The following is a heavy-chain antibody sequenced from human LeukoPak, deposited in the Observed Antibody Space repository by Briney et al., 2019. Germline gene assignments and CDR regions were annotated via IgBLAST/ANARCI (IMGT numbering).Heavy chain of an antibody. CDR1: GFTFSNAW. Sequence: GGSLRLSCAASGFTFSNAWMSWVRQAPGKGLEWVGRTKSKTDGGTTDYAAPVKGRFTISRDDSKNTLYLQMNSLRAEDTAVYYCAKDQESFTIFCPFDYWGQGTLVTVSS. CDR3: AKDQESFTIFCPFDY. J-gene: IGHJ4*02. CDR2: TKSKTDGGTT. V-gene: IGHV3-15*01. D-gene: IGHD3-9*01.